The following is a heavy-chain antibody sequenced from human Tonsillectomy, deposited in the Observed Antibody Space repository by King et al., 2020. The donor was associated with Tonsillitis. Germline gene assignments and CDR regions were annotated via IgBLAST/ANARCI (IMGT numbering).Heavy chain of an antibody. D-gene: IGHD4-11*01. CDR2: FDPEDGET. CDR1: GYTLTELS. CDR3: ATDVSNYPYYYGMDV. V-gene: IGHV1-24*01. Sequence: QLVQXGAEVXKPGASVKVSCKVSGYTLTELSIYWVRQAPGKGLEWMGGFDPEDGETIYAQKFQGRVTMTEDTSTDTAYMELSSLRSEDTAVYYCATDVSNYPYYYGMDVWGQGTTVTVSS. J-gene: IGHJ6*02.